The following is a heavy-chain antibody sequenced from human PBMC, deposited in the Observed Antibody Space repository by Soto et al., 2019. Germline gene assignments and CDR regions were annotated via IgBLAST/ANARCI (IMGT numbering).Heavy chain of an antibody. J-gene: IGHJ5*02. CDR1: GGSIISSNW. V-gene: IGHV4-4*02. CDR3: ARVRQGCSSTSCYFDP. Sequence: KPSETLSLTCAVSGGSIISSNWLNLFRQPPGKGLEWIGEIHHSGSTNYNPSLKSRVTISVDKSKNQFSLKLNSVTAADTAVYYCARVRQGCSSTSCYFDPWGQGTLVTVSS. D-gene: IGHD2-2*01. CDR2: IHHSGST.